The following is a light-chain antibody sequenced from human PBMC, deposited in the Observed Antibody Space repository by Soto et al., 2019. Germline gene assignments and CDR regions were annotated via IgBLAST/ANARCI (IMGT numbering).Light chain of an antibody. J-gene: IGLJ1*01. CDR1: SSDVGSNNL. V-gene: IGLV2-23*01. CDR2: EGS. CDR3: CPYAGSSTFV. Sequence: QSALTQPASVSGSPGQSITISCTGTSSDVGSNNLVSWYQQHPGKAPKLMIYEGSKRPSGVSNRFSGSKSGNTASLTISGLQAEDEADYYCCPYAGSSTFVVVTGTKLTVL.